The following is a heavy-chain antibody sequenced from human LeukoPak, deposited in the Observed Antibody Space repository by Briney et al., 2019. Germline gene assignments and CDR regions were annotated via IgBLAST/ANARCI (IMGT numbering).Heavy chain of an antibody. CDR1: GFTFSSHW. CDR2: INGDGSNT. Sequence: GGSLRLSCAASGFTFSSHWMHWVRQAPGKWLVWVSRINGDGSNTTYADSVKGRFTISRDNAKNTLYLQMNSLRAEDTAVYHCARSKSWYSTDAFGIWGQGTMVTVSS. V-gene: IGHV3-74*03. J-gene: IGHJ3*02. CDR3: ARSKSWYSTDAFGI. D-gene: IGHD2-15*01.